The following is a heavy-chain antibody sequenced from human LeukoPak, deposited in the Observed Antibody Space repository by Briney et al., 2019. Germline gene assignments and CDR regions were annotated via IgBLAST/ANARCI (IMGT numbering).Heavy chain of an antibody. CDR3: ARGVRGYSYGSWYYYGMDV. D-gene: IGHD5-18*01. V-gene: IGHV4-59*01. Sequence: SETLSLTCTVSGGSISSYYWSWIRQPPGKGLEWIGYIYYSGSTNYNPSLKSRVTISVDTSKNQFSLKLSSVTAADTAMYYCARGVRGYSYGSWYYYGMDVWGQGTTVTVSS. J-gene: IGHJ6*02. CDR1: GGSISSYY. CDR2: IYYSGST.